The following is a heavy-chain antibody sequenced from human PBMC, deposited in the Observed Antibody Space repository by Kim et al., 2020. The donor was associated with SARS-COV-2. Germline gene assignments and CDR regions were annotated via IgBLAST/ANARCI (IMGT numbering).Heavy chain of an antibody. CDR1: GFTFSSYW. V-gene: IGHV3-74*01. CDR2: INSDGSST. Sequence: WGSLRLSCAASGFTFSSYWMHWVRQAPGKGLVWVSRINSDGSSTSYADSVKGRFTISRDNAKNTLYLQMNSLRAEDTALYYCARETRLDGYNSHGMDVWGQGTTVTVSS. CDR3: ARETRLDGYNSHGMDV. J-gene: IGHJ6*02. D-gene: IGHD1-1*01.